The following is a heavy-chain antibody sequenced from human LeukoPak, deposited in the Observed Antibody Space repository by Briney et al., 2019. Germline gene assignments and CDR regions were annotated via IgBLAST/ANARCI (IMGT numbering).Heavy chain of an antibody. J-gene: IGHJ4*02. CDR3: ARDPWCGEDPLYYFDY. CDR2: INPNSGGT. D-gene: IGHD3-10*01. Sequence: GASVKVSCKASGYTLTGYYMHWVRQAPGQGLEWMGWINPNSGGTNYAQKFQGRVTMTRDTSISTAYMELSRLRSDDTAVYYCARDPWCGEDPLYYFDYWGQGTLVTVSS. V-gene: IGHV1-2*02. CDR1: GYTLTGYY.